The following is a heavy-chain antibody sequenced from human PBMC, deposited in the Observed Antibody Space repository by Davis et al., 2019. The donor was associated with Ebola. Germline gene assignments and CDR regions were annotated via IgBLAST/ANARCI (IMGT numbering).Heavy chain of an antibody. D-gene: IGHD1-26*01. Sequence: PGGSLRLSCAASGFTFSSYAMHWVRQAPGKGLEYVSAISSNGGSTYYADSVKGRFTISRDNSKNTLYLQMNSLRAEDTAVYYCAKNSGSYSKGLEYFQHWGQGTLVTVSS. CDR2: ISSNGGST. J-gene: IGHJ1*01. CDR3: AKNSGSYSKGLEYFQH. CDR1: GFTFSSYA. V-gene: IGHV3-64*04.